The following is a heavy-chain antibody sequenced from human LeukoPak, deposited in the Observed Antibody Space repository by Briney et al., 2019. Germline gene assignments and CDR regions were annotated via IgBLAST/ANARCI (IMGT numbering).Heavy chain of an antibody. J-gene: IGHJ4*02. D-gene: IGHD3-3*01. CDR1: GFTFSSYA. V-gene: IGHV3-23*01. CDR3: AKDMPYDFWSGYPSPPLDY. Sequence: PGGSLRLSCAASGFTFSSYAMSWVHQAPGKGLEWVSAIGGSGGSTYYADSVKGRFTISRDNSKNTLYLQMNSLRAEDTAVYYCAKDMPYDFWSGYPSPPLDYWGQGTLVTVSS. CDR2: IGGSGGST.